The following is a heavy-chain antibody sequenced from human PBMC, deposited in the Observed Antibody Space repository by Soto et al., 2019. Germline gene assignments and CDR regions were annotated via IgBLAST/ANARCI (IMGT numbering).Heavy chain of an antibody. V-gene: IGHV4-34*01. CDR1: GGSFSGYY. CDR2: INHSGST. D-gene: IGHD6-13*01. Sequence: SETLSLTCAVYGGSFSGYYWSWIRQPPGKGLEWIGEINHSGSTNYNPSLKSRVTISVDTSKNQFSLKLSSVTAADTAVYYCARDSRYSSQDYWGQGTLVTVSS. CDR3: ARDSRYSSQDY. J-gene: IGHJ4*02.